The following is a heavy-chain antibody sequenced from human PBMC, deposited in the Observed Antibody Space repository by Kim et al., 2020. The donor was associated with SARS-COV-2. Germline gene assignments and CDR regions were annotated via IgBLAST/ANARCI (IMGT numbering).Heavy chain of an antibody. V-gene: IGHV4-4*02. D-gene: IGHD3-9*01. CDR1: GGSISSSNC. Sequence: SETLSLTCAVSGGSISSSNCWSWVRQPPGQGLEWIGEMCHSGSTNYNPSLKSRVTISADKSKNQFSLKLTSVTAADTAVYYCASAISRTVDYWGQGILVTVSS. CDR2: MCHSGST. CDR3: ASAISRTVDY. J-gene: IGHJ4*02.